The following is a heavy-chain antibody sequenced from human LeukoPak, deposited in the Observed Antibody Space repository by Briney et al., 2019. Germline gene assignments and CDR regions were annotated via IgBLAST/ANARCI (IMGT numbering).Heavy chain of an antibody. D-gene: IGHD3-16*02. V-gene: IGHV3-21*01. CDR2: ISSSSSYI. Sequence: GGSLRLSCAASGFTFSSYSMNWVRQAPGKGLEWVSSISSSSSYIYYADSVKGRFTISRDNAKNSLYLQMNSLRAEDTAVYYCARDSSDYVWGSYRYTADYWGQGTLVTVSS. CDR1: GFTFSSYS. CDR3: ARDSSDYVWGSYRYTADY. J-gene: IGHJ4*02.